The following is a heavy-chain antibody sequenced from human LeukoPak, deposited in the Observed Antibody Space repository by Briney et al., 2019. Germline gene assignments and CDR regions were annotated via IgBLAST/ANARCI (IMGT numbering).Heavy chain of an antibody. CDR2: ISGSGGST. CDR3: AKGAVGATNRFLSFDY. V-gene: IGHV3-23*01. Sequence: GGSLRLSCAASGFTFSSYAMSWVRQAPGKGLEWISAISGSGGSTYYADSVKGRFTISRDNSKNTLYLQMNSLRAEDTAVYYCAKGAVGATNRFLSFDYRGPGTLVTVSS. D-gene: IGHD1-26*01. J-gene: IGHJ4*02. CDR1: GFTFSSYA.